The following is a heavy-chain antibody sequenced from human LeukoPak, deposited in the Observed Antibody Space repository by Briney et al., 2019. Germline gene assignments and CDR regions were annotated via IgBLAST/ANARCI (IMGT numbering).Heavy chain of an antibody. V-gene: IGHV1-2*02. CDR3: ARDVAKESSGWYRPALNQPSYFDY. J-gene: IGHJ4*02. CDR2: INPNSGGT. D-gene: IGHD6-19*01. CDR1: GYTFTGYY. Sequence: GASVKVSCKASGYTFTGYYMHWVRQAPGQGLEWMGWINPNSGGTNYAQKFQGRVTMTRDTSISTAYMELSRLRSDDTAVYYCARDVAKESSGWYRPALNQPSYFDYWGQGTLVTVSS.